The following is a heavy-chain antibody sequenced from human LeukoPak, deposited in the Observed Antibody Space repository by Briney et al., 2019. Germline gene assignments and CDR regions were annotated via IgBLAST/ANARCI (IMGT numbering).Heavy chain of an antibody. J-gene: IGHJ4*02. V-gene: IGHV4-34*01. Sequence: SETLSLTCAVYGGSFSGYYWSWIRQPPGKGLECIGEINHSGSTNYNPSLKSRVTISVDTSKNQFSLKLSSVTAADTAVYYCARGRRRSQVVPATIFDYWGQGTLVTVSS. D-gene: IGHD2-2*01. CDR2: INHSGST. CDR1: GGSFSGYY. CDR3: ARGRRRSQVVPATIFDY.